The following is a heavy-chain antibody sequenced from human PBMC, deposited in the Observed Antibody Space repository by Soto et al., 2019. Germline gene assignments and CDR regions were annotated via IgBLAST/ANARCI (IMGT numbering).Heavy chain of an antibody. Sequence: QVQLVESGGGVVQPGRSLRLSCAASGFTFSSYAMHWVRQAPGKGLEWVAVISYDGSKKYYADSVKGRFTISRDNSKNTLYLQMNSLRAEDTAVYYCAREYYYASSGHIYWYFDLWGRGTLFTVSS. J-gene: IGHJ2*01. CDR2: ISYDGSKK. CDR3: AREYYYASSGHIYWYFDL. CDR1: GFTFSSYA. D-gene: IGHD3-22*01. V-gene: IGHV3-30-3*01.